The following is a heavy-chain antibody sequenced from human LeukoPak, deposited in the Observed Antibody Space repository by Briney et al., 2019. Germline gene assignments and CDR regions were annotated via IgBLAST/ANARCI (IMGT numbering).Heavy chain of an antibody. V-gene: IGHV4-34*01. CDR3: ARESDTVVTPFLFDY. Sequence: SGTQSLTCAVYGGSFSGYYWSWIRQPPGKGLEWIGEINHSGSTNYNPSLKSRVTISVDTSKNQFSLKLSSVTAADTAVYYCARESDTVVTPFLFDYWGQGTLVTVSS. D-gene: IGHD4-23*01. CDR1: GGSFSGYY. CDR2: INHSGST. J-gene: IGHJ4*02.